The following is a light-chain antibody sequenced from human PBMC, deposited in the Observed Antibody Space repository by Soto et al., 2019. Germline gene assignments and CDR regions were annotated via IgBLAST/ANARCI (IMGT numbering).Light chain of an antibody. V-gene: IGLV2-14*01. Sequence: QSVLTQPASVSGAPGQSITVSCTGTSSDVGGYNYVSWYQQYPGKVPRLMIYDVTNRPSGVSNRFSGSKSGNTASLTISGLQAEYEADCCCSSYTMVSTYVFGT. CDR3: SSYTMVSTYV. J-gene: IGLJ1*01. CDR1: SSDVGGYNY. CDR2: DVT.